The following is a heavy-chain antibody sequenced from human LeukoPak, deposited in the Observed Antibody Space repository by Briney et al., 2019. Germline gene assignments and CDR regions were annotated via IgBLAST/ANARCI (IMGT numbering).Heavy chain of an antibody. J-gene: IGHJ6*03. D-gene: IGHD3-10*02. CDR2: ISYSGGST. V-gene: IGHV3-23*01. CDR1: GFTISSYG. Sequence: WGSLRLSCAASGFTISSYGMNWVRQAPGKGLEWVSAISYSGGSTYYADSVRGRFTISRDNSKNTLYLQMDRMIGEVTAVYYGAKGGVKDYVLISFPYYLDVWGKGTTVTVSS. CDR3: AKGGVKDYVLISFPYYLDV.